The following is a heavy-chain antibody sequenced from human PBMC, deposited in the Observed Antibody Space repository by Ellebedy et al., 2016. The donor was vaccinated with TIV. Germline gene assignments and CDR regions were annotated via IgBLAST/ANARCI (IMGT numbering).Heavy chain of an antibody. Sequence: PGGSLRLSCVVSGFTFSSYTMSWVRQAPGKGLEWVANINQDGSEKNYVDSVKGRFTISRDNAKNSLYLQMNSLRPEDTAVYYCARGWFGVYSGTDVWGQGTTVTVSS. CDR2: INQDGSEK. V-gene: IGHV3-7*03. J-gene: IGHJ6*02. CDR3: ARGWFGVYSGTDV. D-gene: IGHD3-10*01. CDR1: GFTFSSYT.